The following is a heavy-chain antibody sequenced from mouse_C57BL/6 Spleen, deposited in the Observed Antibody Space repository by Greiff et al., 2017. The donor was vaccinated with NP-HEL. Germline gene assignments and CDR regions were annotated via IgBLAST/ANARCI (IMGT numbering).Heavy chain of an antibody. CDR2: ISAGGSYT. CDR3: AKEYGYYGRYAMDY. V-gene: IGHV5-4*01. CDR1: GFTFRGSA. J-gene: IGHJ4*01. D-gene: IGHD1-1*01. Sequence: EVKLVESGGGFVKPGGSLKFSCAASGFTFRGSAMSWVRPTPEQRLEWVATISAGGSYTYYPDNVQGRFTISRDNTNDTLYLQMSHLKSEDTAMYYCAKEYGYYGRYAMDYWGQGTSVTVSS.